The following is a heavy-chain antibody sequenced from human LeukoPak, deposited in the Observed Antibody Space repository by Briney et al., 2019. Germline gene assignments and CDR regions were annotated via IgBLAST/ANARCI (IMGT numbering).Heavy chain of an antibody. CDR2: IHSGGTT. CDR3: ASRDRGYYYGMDV. Sequence: GGSLRLSCAASGFTVSSNYMSWVRQAPGKGLEWVSVIHSGGTTYYADSVKGRFTISRDNSKNTLYLQMNSLRAEDTAVYYCASRDRGYYYGMDVWGQGTTVTVS. CDR1: GFTVSSNY. V-gene: IGHV3-66*01. J-gene: IGHJ6*02. D-gene: IGHD3-10*01.